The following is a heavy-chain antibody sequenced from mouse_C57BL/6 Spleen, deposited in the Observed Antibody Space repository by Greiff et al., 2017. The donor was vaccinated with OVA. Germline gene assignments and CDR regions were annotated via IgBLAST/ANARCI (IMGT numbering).Heavy chain of an antibody. CDR3: ARSLIYDGYPAWFAY. D-gene: IGHD2-3*01. Sequence: VQLQQPGTELVKPGASVKLSCKASGYTFTSYWMHWVKQRPGQGLEWIGNINPSNGGTNYNEKFKSKATLTVDKSSSTAYMQLSSLTSEDSAVYYCARSLIYDGYPAWFAYWGQGTLVTVSA. V-gene: IGHV1-53*01. CDR2: INPSNGGT. CDR1: GYTFTSYW. J-gene: IGHJ3*01.